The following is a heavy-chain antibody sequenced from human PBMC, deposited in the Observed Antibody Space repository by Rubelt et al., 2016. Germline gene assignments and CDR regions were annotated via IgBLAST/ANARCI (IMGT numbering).Heavy chain of an antibody. CDR2: ISSRGDDM. CDR1: GFTFSSYS. CDR3: VRGYLSNSFDQ. D-gene: IGHD2-21*01. V-gene: IGHV3-21*04. Sequence: EVQLVESGGGLVKPGGSLRLSCAASGFTFSSYSMNWVRQAPGKGLEWVSSISSRGDDMYYTDSVKGRFTISRDNAKNSLYLQMNRLRAEDTAVYYCVRGYLSNSFDQWGQGTLVTASS. J-gene: IGHJ4*02.